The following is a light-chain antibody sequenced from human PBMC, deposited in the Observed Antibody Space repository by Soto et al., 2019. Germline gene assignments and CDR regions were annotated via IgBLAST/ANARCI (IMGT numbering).Light chain of an antibody. V-gene: IGKV1-39*01. CDR2: AAS. Sequence: DIQMTQSPSSLSASVGDRVTITCQTSQSINTYLNWYQQKPGKAPKLLIYAASSLQSGVPSRFSGSGSGTDFTLTISSLQPEDFATYYCQQSYSTPHTFGQGTKVDIK. CDR1: QSINTY. J-gene: IGKJ2*01. CDR3: QQSYSTPHT.